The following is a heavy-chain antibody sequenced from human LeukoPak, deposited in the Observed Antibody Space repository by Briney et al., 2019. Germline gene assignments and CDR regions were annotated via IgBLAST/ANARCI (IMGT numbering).Heavy chain of an antibody. CDR3: ARGSGIAAAGTPDWYFDL. CDR1: GYTFTSYD. CDR2: MNPNSGNT. D-gene: IGHD6-13*01. V-gene: IGHV1-8*03. J-gene: IGHJ2*01. Sequence: GASVKVSCKASGYTFTSYDINWARQATGQGLEWMGWMNPNSGNTGYAQKFQGRVTITRNTPISTAYMELSSLRSEDTAVYYCARGSGIAAAGTPDWYFDLWGRGTLVTVSS.